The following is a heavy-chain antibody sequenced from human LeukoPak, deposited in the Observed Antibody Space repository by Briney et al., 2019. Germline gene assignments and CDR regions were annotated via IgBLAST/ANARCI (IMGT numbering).Heavy chain of an antibody. CDR2: IWYDGSNK. CDR3: ARDRKYSSGWYWFDP. Sequence: GGSLRLSCAASGFTFSSYGMHWVRQAPGKGLEWVAVIWYDGSNKYCADSVKGRFTISRDNSKNTLYLQMNSLRAEDTAVYYCARDRKYSSGWYWFDPWGQGTLVTVSS. CDR1: GFTFSSYG. D-gene: IGHD6-19*01. J-gene: IGHJ5*02. V-gene: IGHV3-33*08.